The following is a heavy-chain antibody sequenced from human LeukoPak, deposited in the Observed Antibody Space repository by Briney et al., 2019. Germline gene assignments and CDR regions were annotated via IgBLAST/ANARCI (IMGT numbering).Heavy chain of an antibody. CDR3: VRSYGSGTYIDY. CDR1: GFNFSSYA. D-gene: IGHD3-10*01. V-gene: IGHV3-64D*06. Sequence: GGSLRLSCSAFGFNFSSYAMYWVRQAPGKGLEYVSGISGNGGSTYHADAVKGRFTISRDNSKNTLNLQMSSLRAEDTAVYFCVRSYGSGTYIDYWGQGTLVTVSS. J-gene: IGHJ4*02. CDR2: ISGNGGST.